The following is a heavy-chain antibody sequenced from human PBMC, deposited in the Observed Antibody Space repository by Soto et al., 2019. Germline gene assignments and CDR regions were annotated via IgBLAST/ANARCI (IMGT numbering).Heavy chain of an antibody. CDR3: AREAGYADYGMDV. V-gene: IGHV4-30-4*01. Sequence: PSETLSLTCTVSGGSISSGDYYWSWIRQPPGKGLEWIGYIYYSGSTYYNPSLKSRVTISVDTSKNQFSLKLSSVTAADTAVYYCAREAGYADYGMDVWGQGTTLTVSS. J-gene: IGHJ6*02. CDR2: IYYSGST. D-gene: IGHD5-18*01. CDR1: GGSISSGDYY.